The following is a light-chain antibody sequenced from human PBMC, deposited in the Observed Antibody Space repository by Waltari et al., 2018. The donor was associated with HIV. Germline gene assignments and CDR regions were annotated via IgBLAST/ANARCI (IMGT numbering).Light chain of an antibody. J-gene: IGLJ3*02. CDR1: SSDAGGYNY. Sequence: QSALTQPRSVSGSTGQSVTISCTGTSSDAGGYNYVSWYQQHPGKAPKLMIYDVTKRPSGVPDRFSGSKSGNTASLTISGLQAEDEADYYCCSYAGSYTFGFGGGTKLTVL. CDR2: DVT. V-gene: IGLV2-11*01. CDR3: CSYAGSYTFG.